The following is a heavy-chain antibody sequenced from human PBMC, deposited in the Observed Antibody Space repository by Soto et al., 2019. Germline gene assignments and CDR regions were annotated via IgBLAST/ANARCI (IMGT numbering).Heavy chain of an antibody. CDR1: GGTFRSYA. CDR3: ARGRGYCSSTSCYPYGMDV. Sequence: ASVKVSCKASGGTFRSYAISWVRQAPGQGLEWMGGIIPIFGTANYAQKFQGRVTITADESTSTAYMELSSLRSEDTAVYYCARGRGYCSSTSCYPYGMDVWGQGTTVTVSS. J-gene: IGHJ6*02. V-gene: IGHV1-69*13. CDR2: IIPIFGTA. D-gene: IGHD2-2*01.